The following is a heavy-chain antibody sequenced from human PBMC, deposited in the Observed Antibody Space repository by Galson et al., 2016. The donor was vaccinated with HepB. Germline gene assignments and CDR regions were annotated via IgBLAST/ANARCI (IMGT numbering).Heavy chain of an antibody. CDR3: RPTRNGAFY. CDR1: GFTFSGSN. D-gene: IGHD2-8*01. J-gene: IGHJ4*02. CDR2: SKKKVNNYVT. Sequence: SLRLSCAASGFTFSGSNIHWVRQASGTGLEWVGHSKKKVNNYVTTYAASVKGRFIIPRDDSKNMAYLGMNSLKTEDTAVYYCRPTRNGAFYWGQGSLVTVSS. V-gene: IGHV3-73*01.